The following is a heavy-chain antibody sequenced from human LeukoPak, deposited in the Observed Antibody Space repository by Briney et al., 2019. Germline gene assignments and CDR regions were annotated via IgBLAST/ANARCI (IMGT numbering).Heavy chain of an antibody. D-gene: IGHD1/OR15-1a*01. CDR1: GLTFSTYW. J-gene: IGHJ3*02. Sequence: PGGSLRLSCAASGLTFSTYWMHWVRQAPGKGPVWVSRISGDGSTTSYADSVKGRFTISRDNAKNTVYLQVNSLRAEDTAVYYCERPYNWNMAFDIWGQGTMVTVSS. CDR3: ERPYNWNMAFDI. V-gene: IGHV3-74*01. CDR2: ISGDGSTT.